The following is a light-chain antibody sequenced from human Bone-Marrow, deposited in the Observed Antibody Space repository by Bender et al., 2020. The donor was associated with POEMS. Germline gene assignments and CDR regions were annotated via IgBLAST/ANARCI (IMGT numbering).Light chain of an antibody. CDR2: EVT. J-gene: IGLJ1*01. V-gene: IGLV2-23*02. CDR1: SSDVGSYNL. CDR3: CSYAGGYFYV. Sequence: QSALTQPASVSGSPGQSITISCTGTSSDVGSYNLVSWYQQHPGKAPKLMIYEVTKRPSGVSNRFSGSKSGNTASLTISGLLPDDEADYYCCSYAGGYFYVFGTGTKVTVL.